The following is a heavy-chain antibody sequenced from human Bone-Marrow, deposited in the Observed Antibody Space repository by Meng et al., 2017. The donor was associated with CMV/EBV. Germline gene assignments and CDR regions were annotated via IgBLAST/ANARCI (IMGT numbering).Heavy chain of an antibody. V-gene: IGHV4-59*01. CDR2: IYYSGST. CDR1: GGSISSYY. Sequence: GSLRLSCTVSGGSISSYYWSWIRQPPGKGLEWIGYIYYSGSTNYNPSLKSRVTISVDTSKNQFSLKLSSVTAAETAVYYCAGRDPAYWGGDCRCDYWGQGKLVNVTS. CDR3: AGRDPAYWGGDCRCDY. J-gene: IGHJ4*02. D-gene: IGHD2-21*01.